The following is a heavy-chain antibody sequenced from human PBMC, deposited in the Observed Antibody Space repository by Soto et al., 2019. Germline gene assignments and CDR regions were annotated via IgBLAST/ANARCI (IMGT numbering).Heavy chain of an antibody. CDR1: GYTFTSYG. V-gene: IGHV1-8*02. D-gene: IGHD3-10*01. Sequence: ASVKVSCKASGYTFTSYGISWVRQATGQGFEWMGWMNPNSGNTGYAQKLQGRLTMTRNTSISTAYMELNSLRSEDTAVYFCVLDYYGSGSYSSWGQGTLVTVSS. CDR2: MNPNSGNT. J-gene: IGHJ5*02. CDR3: VLDYYGSGSYSS.